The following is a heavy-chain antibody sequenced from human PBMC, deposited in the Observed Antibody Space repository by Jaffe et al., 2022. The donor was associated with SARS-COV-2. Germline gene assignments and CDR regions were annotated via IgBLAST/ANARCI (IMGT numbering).Heavy chain of an antibody. CDR2: IYYSGST. CDR1: GGSISSYY. Sequence: QVQLQESGPGLVKPSETLSLTCTVSGGSISSYYWSWIRQPPGKGLEWIGYIYYSGSTNFNPSLMSRVTISVDTSKNQFSLKLNSVTAADTAVFYCARAYYDILTGYYVDYWGQGTLVTVSS. V-gene: IGHV4-59*01. D-gene: IGHD3-9*01. CDR3: ARAYYDILTGYYVDY. J-gene: IGHJ4*02.